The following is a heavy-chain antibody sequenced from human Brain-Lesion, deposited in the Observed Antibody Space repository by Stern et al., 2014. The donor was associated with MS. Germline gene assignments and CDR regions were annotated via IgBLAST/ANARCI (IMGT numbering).Heavy chain of an antibody. D-gene: IGHD2-2*01. CDR3: ARGRVVPGFQYYATDV. Sequence: VQLVESGPGLVKPSQTLSLSCTVSGGSISSGGYYWSWIRQPAGKGLEWIGRIFNSGSTSYNPPLKGRVTISIDPSKNQFSLRLNSMTAADTAVYYCARGRVVPGFQYYATDVWGQGTTVIVSS. CDR2: IFNSGST. CDR1: GGSISSGGYY. J-gene: IGHJ6*02. V-gene: IGHV4-61*02.